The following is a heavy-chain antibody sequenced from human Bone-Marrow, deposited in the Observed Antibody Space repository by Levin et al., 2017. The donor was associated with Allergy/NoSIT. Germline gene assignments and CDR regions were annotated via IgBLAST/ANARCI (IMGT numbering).Heavy chain of an antibody. CDR3: ARTTPGHCSSTTCFSTAFSMDV. D-gene: IGHD2-2*01. J-gene: IGHJ6*02. V-gene: IGHV3-48*03. CDR1: RFSFSSGE. CDR2: INSGSNLI. Sequence: GGSLRLSCEVSRFSFSSGEMNWVRQAPGKGLEWISYINSGSNLIFYPDSVKGRFTISRDNARNSLFLQMNSLRVEDTAVYYCARTTPGHCSSTTCFSTAFSMDVWGQGTTVTVSS.